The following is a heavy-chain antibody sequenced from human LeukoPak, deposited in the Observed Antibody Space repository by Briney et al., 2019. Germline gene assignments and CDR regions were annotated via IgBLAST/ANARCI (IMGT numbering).Heavy chain of an antibody. D-gene: IGHD3-22*01. Sequence: PGGSLRLSCAASGFTFSAFWMHWVRHARGKGRVWVSRINSEDSRTTYADSLKGRFPIPSDNAKNTLYLQMNSLRAEDTAVYYCARGLVHDTSGYYSDYWGQGTLVTVSS. CDR1: GFTFSAFW. V-gene: IGHV3-74*01. CDR2: INSEDSRT. J-gene: IGHJ4*02. CDR3: ARGLVHDTSGYYSDY.